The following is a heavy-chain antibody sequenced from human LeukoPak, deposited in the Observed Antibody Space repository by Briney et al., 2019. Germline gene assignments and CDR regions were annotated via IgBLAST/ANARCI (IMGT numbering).Heavy chain of an antibody. CDR1: GLAFGVHA. D-gene: IGHD3-16*01. Sequence: PGGSLRLSCVGSGLAFGVHAMSWVRQAPGEGPEWVATIGSGADLFYAESVKGRFTISRDDPRNTVWLQMNSLRAEDTALYYCAKDWTPHNRVYDCLDAWGQGTQVTVSS. J-gene: IGHJ5*02. V-gene: IGHV3-23*01. CDR3: AKDWTPHNRVYDCLDA. CDR2: IGSGADL.